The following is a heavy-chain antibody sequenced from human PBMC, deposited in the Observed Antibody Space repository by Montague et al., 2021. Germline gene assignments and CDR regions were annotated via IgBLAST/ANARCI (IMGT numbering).Heavy chain of an antibody. D-gene: IGHD4-17*01. V-gene: IGHV3-23*01. J-gene: IGHJ5*02. Sequence: SLRLSCAASGFPFSSYAMSWVRQAPGKGLKWVSSITSGGSTYYAXSLTGRFTISRDNSKNTLYLQMNSLRAEDTAVYYCTKDQDDYGDYVDWVDTWGQGTLVTVSS. CDR2: ITSGGST. CDR1: GFPFSSYA. CDR3: TKDQDDYGDYVDWVDT.